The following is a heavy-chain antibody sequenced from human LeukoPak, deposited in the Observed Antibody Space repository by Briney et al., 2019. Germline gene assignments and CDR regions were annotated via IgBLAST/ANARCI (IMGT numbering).Heavy chain of an antibody. D-gene: IGHD1-1*01. Sequence: PSETLSLTCTVSGASMNNYYWDWVRQPPGKGLEWIGFIYYSGSTNYNPSLKSRVTISVDTSKNQFPLKLSSVTAADTAVYYCARVTMDYYGMDVWGQGTTVTVSS. CDR3: ARVTMDYYGMDV. V-gene: IGHV4-59*12. J-gene: IGHJ6*02. CDR1: GASMNNYY. CDR2: IYYSGST.